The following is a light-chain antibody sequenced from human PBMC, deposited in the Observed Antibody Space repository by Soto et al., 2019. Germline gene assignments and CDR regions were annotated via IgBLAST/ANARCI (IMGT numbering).Light chain of an antibody. J-gene: IGKJ1*01. CDR3: QQYNNWPQT. CDR2: GAS. V-gene: IGKV3-15*01. CDR1: QSVSSN. Sequence: EIVMTQSPATLSVSPGERATLSCRAGQSVSSNSAWYQQKPGQAPRLLIYGASTRATGIPARFSGSGSGTEFTLTISSLQSEDFAVYYCQQYNNWPQTFGQGTKVEIK.